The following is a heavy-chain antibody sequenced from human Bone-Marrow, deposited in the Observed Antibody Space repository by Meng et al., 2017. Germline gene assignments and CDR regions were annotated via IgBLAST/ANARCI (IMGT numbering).Heavy chain of an antibody. CDR3: ASWIYSCGWQ. CDR1: GGSISSIDW. V-gene: IGHV4-4*03. CDR2: IYHGGDT. Sequence: VQLQKSGPGLVKTPGPLSLTCVVYGGSISSIDWWSWVRQPPGKGLEWIGEIYHGGDTNYNPSLKSRVTIAIDKSKNQFSLKLSSVTAADTAVYYCASWIYSCGWQWGQGALVTVSS. J-gene: IGHJ4*02. D-gene: IGHD6-19*01.